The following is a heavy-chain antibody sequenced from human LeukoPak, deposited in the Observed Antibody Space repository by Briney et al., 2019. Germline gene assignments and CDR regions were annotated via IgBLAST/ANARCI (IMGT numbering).Heavy chain of an antibody. D-gene: IGHD7-27*01. J-gene: IGHJ3*02. CDR2: INPSGGST. Sequence: ASVKVSCKASGYTFTSYYMHWVRQAPGQGLEWMGIINPSGGSTSYAQKFRGRVTMTRDTSTSTVYMELSSLRSEDTAVYYCARAPGVHDAFDIWGQGTMVTVSS. CDR3: ARAPGVHDAFDI. CDR1: GYTFTSYY. V-gene: IGHV1-46*01.